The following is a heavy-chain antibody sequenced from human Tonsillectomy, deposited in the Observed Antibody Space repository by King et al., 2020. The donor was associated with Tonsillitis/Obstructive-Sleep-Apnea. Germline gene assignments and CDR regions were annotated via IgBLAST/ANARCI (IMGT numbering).Heavy chain of an antibody. CDR3: ATQYYDSSGYYYFDY. CDR2: IIPIFDVA. D-gene: IGHD3-22*01. V-gene: IGHV1-69*17. J-gene: IGHJ4*02. Sequence: VQLVESGAEVKKPGSSVKVSCKTSGGAFSSYAITWVRQAPGQGLEWMGGIIPIFDVANYAQKFQGRVTITADKSTSTAYMELSSLRSEDTAVYYCATQYYDSSGYYYFDYWGQGTLVTVSS. CDR1: GGAFSSYA.